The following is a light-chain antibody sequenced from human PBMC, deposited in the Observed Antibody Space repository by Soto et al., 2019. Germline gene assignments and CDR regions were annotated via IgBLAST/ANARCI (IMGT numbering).Light chain of an antibody. CDR3: QQYDGWGT. CDR2: KAS. J-gene: IGKJ1*01. V-gene: IGKV1-5*03. Sequence: IQMTQSPSTLSASVGDRVTITCRASQSVRTWLAWYQQKPGKAPKLLIYKASSLESGVPSRFSGTGSGTEFTLTISSLQPDDFAVDYCQQYDGWGTFGQGTKVDIK. CDR1: QSVRTW.